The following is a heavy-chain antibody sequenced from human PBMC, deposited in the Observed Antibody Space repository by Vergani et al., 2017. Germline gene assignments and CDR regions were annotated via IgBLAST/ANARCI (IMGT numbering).Heavy chain of an antibody. D-gene: IGHD2-8*01. Sequence: QVQLVESGGGVVQPGRSLRLSCAASGFTFSSYAMHWVRQAPGKGLEWVSVIYSGGSTYYADSVKGRFTISRDNSKNTLYLQMNSLRAEDTAVYYCAREKNGPYGMDVWGQGTTVTVSS. J-gene: IGHJ6*02. CDR1: GFTFSSYA. V-gene: IGHV3-NL1*01. CDR3: AREKNGPYGMDV. CDR2: IYSGGST.